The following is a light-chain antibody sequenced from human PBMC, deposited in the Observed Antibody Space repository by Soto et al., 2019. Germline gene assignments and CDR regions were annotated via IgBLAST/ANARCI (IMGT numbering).Light chain of an antibody. V-gene: IGKV1-39*01. CDR2: AAS. J-gene: IGKJ5*01. Sequence: DIKMTESASSLAAFVGGRITITCRASQSISSYLNWYQQKPGKAPKLLIDAASSLQSGVPSRFSGSGSGTDFTLTISSLQPEDFATYYCQQANSFPITFGQGTRLEIK. CDR1: QSISSY. CDR3: QQANSFPIT.